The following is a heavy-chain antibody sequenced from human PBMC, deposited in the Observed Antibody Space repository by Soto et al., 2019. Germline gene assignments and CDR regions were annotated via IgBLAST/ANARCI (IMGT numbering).Heavy chain of an antibody. Sequence: PGGSLRLSCAASEFSFRSYWMTWVRQAPGKGLEWVALINEDGSQKYYVGSVKGRFIISRDNAKDSGYMQMDSLRAGDTAVYFCARVGRYGWDFDHWGKGKXVTVSS. D-gene: IGHD5-18*01. V-gene: IGHV3-7*01. J-gene: IGHJ4*02. CDR2: INEDGSQK. CDR1: EFSFRSYW. CDR3: ARVGRYGWDFDH.